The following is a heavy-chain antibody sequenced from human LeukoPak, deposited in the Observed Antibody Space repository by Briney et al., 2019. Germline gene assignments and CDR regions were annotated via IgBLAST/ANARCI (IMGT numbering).Heavy chain of an antibody. CDR3: ARVLTGNDY. CDR1: GFTFDNYG. J-gene: IGHJ4*02. Sequence: GGPLSLSCAASGFTFDNYGMSWFRQPPGKGLEWVSGINWNGGSTGYADSVKGRFTISRDNAKNSLYLQMNSLRAEDTALYYCARVLTGNDYWGQGTLVTVSS. D-gene: IGHD1-1*01. V-gene: IGHV3-20*04. CDR2: INWNGGST.